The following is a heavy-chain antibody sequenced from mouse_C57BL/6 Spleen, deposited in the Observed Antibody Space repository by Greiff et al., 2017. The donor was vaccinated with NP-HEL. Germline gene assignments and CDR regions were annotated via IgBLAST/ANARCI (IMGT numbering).Heavy chain of an antibody. CDR2: IYPGDGDT. V-gene: IGHV1-80*01. D-gene: IGHD1-1*01. Sequence: VQLQQSGAELVKPGASVKISCKASGYAFSSYWMNWVKQRPGKGLEWIGQIYPGDGDTNYNGQFKGKATLTADKSSSTAYMQLSSLTSEDSAVYFCAREDYGSSYYFDYWGQGTTLTVSS. CDR3: AREDYGSSYYFDY. CDR1: GYAFSSYW. J-gene: IGHJ2*01.